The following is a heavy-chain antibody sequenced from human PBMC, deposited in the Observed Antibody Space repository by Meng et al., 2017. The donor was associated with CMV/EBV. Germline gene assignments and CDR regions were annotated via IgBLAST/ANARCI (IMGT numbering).Heavy chain of an antibody. CDR3: ARDMYSVDIAMGFFDY. CDR1: GFTFSSYW. CDR2: INSDGSST. V-gene: IGHV3-74*01. D-gene: IGHD5-18*01. J-gene: IGHJ4*02. Sequence: SGFTFSSYWMHWVRQAPGKGLVWVSRINSDGSSTSYADSVKGRFTISRDNAKNTLYLQMNSLRAEDTAVYYCARDMYSVDIAMGFFDYWGQGTLVTVSS.